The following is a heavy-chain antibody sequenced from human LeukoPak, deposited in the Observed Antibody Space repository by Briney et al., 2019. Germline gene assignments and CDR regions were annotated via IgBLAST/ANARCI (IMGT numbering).Heavy chain of an antibody. CDR2: ISYDGSNK. CDR3: AKPPEVGATVGYFDY. V-gene: IGHV3-30*18. Sequence: TGGSLRLSCAASRFTFSSYGMHWVRQAPGKGLEWVAVISYDGSNKYYADSVKGRFTISRDNSKNTLYLQMNSLRAEDTAVYYCAKPPEVGATVGYFDYWGQGTLVTVSS. D-gene: IGHD1-26*01. CDR1: RFTFSSYG. J-gene: IGHJ4*02.